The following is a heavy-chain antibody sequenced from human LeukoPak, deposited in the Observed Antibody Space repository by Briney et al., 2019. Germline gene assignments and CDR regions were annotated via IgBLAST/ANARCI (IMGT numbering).Heavy chain of an antibody. V-gene: IGHV5-51*01. J-gene: IGHJ4*02. CDR3: ARQYYYDSSGYTPFGY. CDR2: IYPGDSDT. Sequence: ESLKISCKGSGYSFTSYWIGWVRQMPGKGLEWMGIIYPGDSDTRYSPSFQGQVTISADKSISTAYLQWSSLKASDTAMYYCARQYYYDSSGYTPFGYWGQGTLVTVSS. CDR1: GYSFTSYW. D-gene: IGHD3-22*01.